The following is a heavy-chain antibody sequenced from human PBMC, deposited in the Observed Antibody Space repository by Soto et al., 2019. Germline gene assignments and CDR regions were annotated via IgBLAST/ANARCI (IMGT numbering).Heavy chain of an antibody. CDR2: INPSGGST. CDR1: GCTFTSYY. D-gene: IGHD3-22*01. CDR3: ARETRITMIVVGAGAFDI. J-gene: IGHJ3*02. V-gene: IGHV1-46*03. Sequence: ASVKVSCKASGCTFTSYYMHLVRQAPGQGLEWMGIINPSGGSTSYAQKFQGRVTMTRDTSTSTVYMELSSLRSEDTAVYYCARETRITMIVVGAGAFDIWGQGTMVTVSS.